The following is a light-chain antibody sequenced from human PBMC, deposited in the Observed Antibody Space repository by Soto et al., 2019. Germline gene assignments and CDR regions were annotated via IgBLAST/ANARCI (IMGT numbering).Light chain of an antibody. Sequence: DVVMTQSPLSLPVTLGQPASISCRSSQSLVYSDGNTYLNWFQQRPEQSPRRLVYKVSDRDPGVPDRFSGSGSGTDFTLKISRVEAEDVGVYYCMQGTHWPWTFGQGTKVEIK. V-gene: IGKV2-30*01. CDR2: KVS. J-gene: IGKJ1*01. CDR3: MQGTHWPWT. CDR1: QSLVYSDGNTY.